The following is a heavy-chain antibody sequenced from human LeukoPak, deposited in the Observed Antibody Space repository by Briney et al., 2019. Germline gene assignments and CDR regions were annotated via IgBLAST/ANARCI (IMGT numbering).Heavy chain of an antibody. D-gene: IGHD4-17*01. Sequence: TSETLSLTCTVSGGSISSYYWSWIRQPPGKGLEWIGYIYYSGSTNYNPSLKSRVTISVDTSKNQFSLKLSSVTAADTAVHYCAGKDYGDYPNWFDPWGQGTLVTVSS. CDR1: GGSISSYY. CDR3: AGKDYGDYPNWFDP. J-gene: IGHJ5*02. CDR2: IYYSGST. V-gene: IGHV4-59*01.